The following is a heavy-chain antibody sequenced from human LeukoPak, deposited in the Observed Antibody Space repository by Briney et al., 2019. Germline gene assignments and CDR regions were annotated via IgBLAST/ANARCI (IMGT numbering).Heavy chain of an antibody. CDR2: ISNDGTST. Sequence: PGGSLRLSCAASGVTFSSHSMHWVRQAPGKGLVWVSGISNDGTSTTYADSVKGRFTISRDNAKNTLYLHMHSLRAEDTAVYSCARGWFGPDSCGQGTLVTVSS. J-gene: IGHJ5*01. CDR3: ARGWFGPDS. D-gene: IGHD3-10*01. V-gene: IGHV3-74*01. CDR1: GVTFSSHS.